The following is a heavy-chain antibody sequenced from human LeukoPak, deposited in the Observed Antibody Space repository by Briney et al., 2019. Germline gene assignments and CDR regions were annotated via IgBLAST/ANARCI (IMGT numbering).Heavy chain of an antibody. CDR2: ISSDGRDI. V-gene: IGHV3-30*04. CDR1: GFTFTIYG. J-gene: IGHJ4*02. D-gene: IGHD3-10*01. CDR3: AREVDYYGSLSPLDY. Sequence: GGSLRLSCTASGFTFTIYGLHWVRQAPGEGLEWVSLISSDGRDIQYTHSVKGRFTISRDNSKNTLYLQMNSLRAEDTAVYYCAREVDYYGSLSPLDYWGQGTLVTVSS.